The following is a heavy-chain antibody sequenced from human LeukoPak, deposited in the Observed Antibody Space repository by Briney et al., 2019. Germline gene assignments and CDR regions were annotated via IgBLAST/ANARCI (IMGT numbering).Heavy chain of an antibody. D-gene: IGHD3-10*01. V-gene: IGHV4-59*01. CDR1: GGSISSYY. Sequence: PSETLSLTCTVSGGSISSYYWSWIRQPPGKGLEWIGYIYYSGSTNYNLSLKSRVTISVDTSKNQFSLKLSSVTAADTAVYYCARDSGQLFDYWGQGTLVTVSS. CDR2: IYYSGST. CDR3: ARDSGQLFDY. J-gene: IGHJ4*02.